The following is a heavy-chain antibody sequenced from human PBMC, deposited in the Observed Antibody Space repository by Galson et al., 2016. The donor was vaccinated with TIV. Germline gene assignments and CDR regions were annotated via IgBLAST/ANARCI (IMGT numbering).Heavy chain of an antibody. D-gene: IGHD2-15*01. CDR1: EINFSRFW. V-gene: IGHV3-74*01. CDR3: ARERRYYGVDV. CDR2: ITDDGSDT. J-gene: IGHJ6*02. Sequence: SLRLSCAASEINFSRFWMHWVRQVPGKGLMWVSRITDDGSDTVYADSVRGRFTISRDNAMDTLYLQMDSLGAEDTGVYYCARERRYYGVDVWGQGTTVTVS.